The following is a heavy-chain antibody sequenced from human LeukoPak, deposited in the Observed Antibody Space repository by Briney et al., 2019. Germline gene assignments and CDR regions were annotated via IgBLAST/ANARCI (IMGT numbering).Heavy chain of an antibody. D-gene: IGHD2-15*01. J-gene: IGHJ4*02. V-gene: IGHV3-74*01. CDR1: GLAFSAYK. CDR3: VVGGSPGY. CDR2: ISTDGYTT. Sequence: PGGSLRLSCAASGLAFSAYKMHWVRQAPRKGLVWVSRISTDGYTTDYADFVQGRFTASRDNTKNTWSLEMNSLRVEDTAVYYCVVGGSPGYWGQGTLVTVSS.